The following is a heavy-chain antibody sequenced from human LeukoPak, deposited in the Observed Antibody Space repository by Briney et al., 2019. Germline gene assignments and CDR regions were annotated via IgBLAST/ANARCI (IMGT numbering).Heavy chain of an antibody. V-gene: IGHV1-69*02. CDR2: IIPILGIA. J-gene: IGHJ4*02. CDR3: APSEETPYFDY. CDR1: GGTFSSYT. Sequence: GASVKVSCKASGGTFSSYTISWVRQAPGQGLEWMGRIIPILGIANYAQKLQGRVTVTADKSTSTAYMELSSLRSEDTAVYYCAPSEETPYFDYWGQGTLVTVSS.